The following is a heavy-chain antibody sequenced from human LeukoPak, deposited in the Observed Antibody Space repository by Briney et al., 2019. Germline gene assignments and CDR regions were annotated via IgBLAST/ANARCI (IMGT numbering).Heavy chain of an antibody. Sequence: GGSLRLSCAASGFTVSSNYMSWVRQAPGKGLERVSTIYSDGRTDYADSVKGRFTISRDNSKNTLYLQMSSLRVEDTAVYYCARGYSSRAGTTDCCPLDYWGRGILVTVSS. D-gene: IGHD2-21*02. J-gene: IGHJ4*02. CDR3: ARGYSSRAGTTDCCPLDY. CDR1: GFTVSSNY. V-gene: IGHV3-66*01. CDR2: IYSDGRT.